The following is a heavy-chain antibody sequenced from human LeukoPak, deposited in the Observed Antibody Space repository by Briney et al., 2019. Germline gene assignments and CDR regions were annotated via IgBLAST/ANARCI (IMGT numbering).Heavy chain of an antibody. CDR3: ARHIRGAYYYFDY. Sequence: LRKKLEWIGYIFHTGSTNYNPSLKSRVTISVDTSKNQFSLKLNSVTAADTAVYYCARHIRGAYYYFDYWGQGTLVTVSS. V-gene: IGHV4-59*08. J-gene: IGHJ4*02. D-gene: IGHD3-10*01. CDR2: IFHTGST.